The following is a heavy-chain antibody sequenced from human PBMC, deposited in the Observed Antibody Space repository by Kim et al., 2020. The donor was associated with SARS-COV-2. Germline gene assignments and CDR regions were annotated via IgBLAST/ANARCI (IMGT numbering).Heavy chain of an antibody. CDR1: GYTFTGYY. Sequence: ASVKVSCKASGYTFTGYYMHWVRQAPGQGLEWMGWINPNSGGTNYAQKFQGWVTMTRDTSISTAYMELSRLRSDDTAVYYCARGGGLNKYYYDSSGYYYGSGWFDPWGQGTLVTVSS. J-gene: IGHJ5*02. CDR3: ARGGGLNKYYYDSSGYYYGSGWFDP. V-gene: IGHV1-2*04. D-gene: IGHD3-22*01. CDR2: INPNSGGT.